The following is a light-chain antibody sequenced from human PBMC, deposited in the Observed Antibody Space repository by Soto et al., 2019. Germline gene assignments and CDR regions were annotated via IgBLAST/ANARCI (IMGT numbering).Light chain of an antibody. J-gene: IGKJ1*01. V-gene: IGKV3-15*01. CDR3: QQSYNFPRT. CDR2: AAS. CDR1: QSVSSN. Sequence: EIVMTQSPATLSVSPGERATLSCRASQSVSSNLAWYQQKPGQAPRLLIYAASALQSGIPSRFSGSASGTEFTLTITSLQPEDFATYYCQQSYNFPRTFGQGTKVDIK.